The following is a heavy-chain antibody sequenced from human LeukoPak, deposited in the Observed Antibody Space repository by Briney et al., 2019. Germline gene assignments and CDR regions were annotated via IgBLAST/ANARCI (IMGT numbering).Heavy chain of an antibody. Sequence: QPGGSLRLSCAASGFTFDDYTMHWVRQAPGKGLEWVSLISWDGGSTYYADSVKGRFTISRDNSKNSLYLQMNSLRTEDTALYYCAKDERSLGAPDYWSQGTLVTVSS. CDR1: GFTFDDYT. V-gene: IGHV3-43*01. J-gene: IGHJ4*02. CDR3: AKDERSLGAPDY. CDR2: ISWDGGST. D-gene: IGHD1-26*01.